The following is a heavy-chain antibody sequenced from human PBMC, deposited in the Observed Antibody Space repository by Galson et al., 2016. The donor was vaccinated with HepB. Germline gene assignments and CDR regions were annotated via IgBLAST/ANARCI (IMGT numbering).Heavy chain of an antibody. CDR1: NGSITSSY. Sequence: TLSLTCTVSNGSITSSYWSWIRQSPGKGLEWIGQTYFSGATNYNPSLKSRVTISIDTSRKHFSLHLNSVTAADTAVYYCARGDTTAYHSYFQHWGQGTLVTVSS. D-gene: IGHD2/OR15-2a*01. V-gene: IGHV4-59*01. CDR3: ARGDTTAYHSYFQH. J-gene: IGHJ1*01. CDR2: TYFSGAT.